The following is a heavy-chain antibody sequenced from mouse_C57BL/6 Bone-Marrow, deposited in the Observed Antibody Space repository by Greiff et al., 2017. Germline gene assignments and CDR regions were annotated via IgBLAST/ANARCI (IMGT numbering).Heavy chain of an antibody. CDR2: IYPGSGNP. V-gene: IGHV1-66*01. CDR1: GYSFTSYY. J-gene: IGHJ3*01. CDR3: ARDGYYAWFAY. Sequence: QVQLQQSGPELVKPGASVKISCKASGYSFTSYYIHWVKQRPGQGLEWIGWIYPGSGNPKYNEKFKGKATLTADTSSSTAYMQLSSLTSEDSAVYYCARDGYYAWFAYWGRGTLVTVSA. D-gene: IGHD2-3*01.